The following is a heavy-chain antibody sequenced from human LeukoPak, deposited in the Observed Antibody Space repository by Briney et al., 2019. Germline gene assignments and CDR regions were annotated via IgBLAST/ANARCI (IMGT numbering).Heavy chain of an antibody. J-gene: IGHJ6*03. V-gene: IGHV1-18*01. D-gene: IGHD5-18*01. Sequence: ASVKASCKASGYTFTSYGISWVRQAPGQGLEWMGWISAYNGNTNYAQKLQGRVTMTTDTSTSTAYMELRSLRSDDTAVYYCARDSPRPGAGGYSHRYYMDGWGKGNTVTVSS. CDR2: ISAYNGNT. CDR3: ARDSPRPGAGGYSHRYYMDG. CDR1: GYTFTSYG.